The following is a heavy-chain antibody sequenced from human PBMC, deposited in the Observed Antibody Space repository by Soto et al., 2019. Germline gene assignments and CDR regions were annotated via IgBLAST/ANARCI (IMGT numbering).Heavy chain of an antibody. D-gene: IGHD4-17*01. CDR2: ISGSGGST. V-gene: IGHV3-23*01. CDR3: AKVHGDQYYYYGMDV. J-gene: IGHJ6*02. Sequence: EVQLLESGGGLVQPGGSLRLSCAASGFTFSSYAMSWFRQAPGKGLEWVSAISGSGGSTYYADSVKGRFTISRDNSKNTLYLQMNSLRAEDRAVYYCAKVHGDQYYYYGMDVWGQGTTVTVSS. CDR1: GFTFSSYA.